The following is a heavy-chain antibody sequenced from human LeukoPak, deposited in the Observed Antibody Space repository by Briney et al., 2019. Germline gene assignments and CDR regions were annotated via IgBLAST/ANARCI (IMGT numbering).Heavy chain of an antibody. CDR1: GDSIDGHY. Sequence: SETLSLTCTVPGDSIDGHYWSWIRQPAGEGLEWIGHIYTSGNTNYNPSLKSRITMSVDTSKNQFSLNLSSVTAADTAVYYCARAQRGFTGFEYYFYYNMDVWGKGTTVTVSS. CDR2: IYTSGNT. CDR3: ARAQRGFTGFEYYFYYNMDV. J-gene: IGHJ6*03. D-gene: IGHD5-12*01. V-gene: IGHV4-4*07.